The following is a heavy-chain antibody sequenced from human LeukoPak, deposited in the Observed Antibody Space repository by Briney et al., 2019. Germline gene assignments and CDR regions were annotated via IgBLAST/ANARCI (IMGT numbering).Heavy chain of an antibody. CDR2: IRYDGSNK. D-gene: IGHD1-26*01. CDR1: GFTFSSYG. Sequence: GGSLRLSCAASGFTFSSYGMHWVRQAPGKGLEWVAFIRYDGSNKYYADSVKGRFIISRDNSKNTLYLQMNSLRAEDTAVYYCAHSVRPIGGDFDYWGQGTLVTVSS. CDR3: AHSVRPIGGDFDY. V-gene: IGHV3-30*02. J-gene: IGHJ4*02.